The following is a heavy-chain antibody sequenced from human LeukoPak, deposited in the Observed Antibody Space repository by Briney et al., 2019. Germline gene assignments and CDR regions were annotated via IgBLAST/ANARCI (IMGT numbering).Heavy chain of an antibody. CDR3: ASHYDTSGYHYFDF. CDR2: ISYDGSNK. V-gene: IGHV3-30-3*01. CDR1: RFTFSRYA. Sequence: GGSLRLSWAAARFTFSRYAMHWVRQAPGKGREWVAVISYDGSNKYYADSVKGRFTISRDSSKNTLYLQMNSLRAEDTAVYYCASHYDTSGYHYFDFRGQGTLVTVSS. D-gene: IGHD3-22*01. J-gene: IGHJ4*02.